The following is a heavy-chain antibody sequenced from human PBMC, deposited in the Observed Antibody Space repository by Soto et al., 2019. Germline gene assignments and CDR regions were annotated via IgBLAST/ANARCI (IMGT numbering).Heavy chain of an antibody. J-gene: IGHJ4*02. CDR1: GGTFSSYA. Sequence: QVQLVQSGAEVKKPGSSVKVSCKASGGTFSSYAISWVRQAPGQGLEWMGGIIPIFGTANYAQKFQGRVTITADESTSTAYMELSSLRSEDTAVYCCARYSGRDGYNDKRTFDYWGQGTLVTVSS. V-gene: IGHV1-69*01. D-gene: IGHD5-12*01. CDR2: IIPIFGTA. CDR3: ARYSGRDGYNDKRTFDY.